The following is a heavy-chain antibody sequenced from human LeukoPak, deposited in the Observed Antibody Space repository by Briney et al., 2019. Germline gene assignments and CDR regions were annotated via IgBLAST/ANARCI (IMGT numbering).Heavy chain of an antibody. D-gene: IGHD6-13*01. J-gene: IGHJ5*02. CDR2: IDWDDDK. CDR1: GFSLSTSGMR. V-gene: IGHV2-70*04. CDR3: AREQQLVGGWFDP. Sequence: SGPTLVNPTQTLTLTCTFSGFSLSTSGMRVSRIRQPPGKPLEWLARIDWDDDKFYSTSLKTRLTISKDTSKNQVVLTMTNMDPVDTATYYCAREQQLVGGWFDPWGQGTLVTVSS.